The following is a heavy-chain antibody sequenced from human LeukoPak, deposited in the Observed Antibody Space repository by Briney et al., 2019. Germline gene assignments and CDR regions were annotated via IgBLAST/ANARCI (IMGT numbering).Heavy chain of an antibody. CDR1: GLRFRNYG. D-gene: IGHD1-26*01. CDR3: ATDRSSGKYYDY. CDR2: IWYDGSNQ. V-gene: IGHV3-33*01. J-gene: IGHJ4*02. Sequence: GGSLRLSCAASGLRFRNYGMHWVRQAPGKGLEWVAVIWYDGSNQYYVDSVKGRFTVSRDNAKNTLYLQMNSLRAEDTAVYYCATDRSSGKYYDYWGQGTLVTVSS.